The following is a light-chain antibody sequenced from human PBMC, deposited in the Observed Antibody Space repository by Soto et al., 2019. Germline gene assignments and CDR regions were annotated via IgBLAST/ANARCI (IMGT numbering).Light chain of an antibody. V-gene: IGKV1-39*01. J-gene: IGKJ1*01. Sequence: DIQMTHSPSSLSASVGDEVTITCRASQTIMTYLNWYQLKPGKPPRLLIYAASSLQSGVPSRFSGSGSGTDFTLTITSLQPEDFATYSCQQSYNSPQTFGQGTKV. CDR2: AAS. CDR3: QQSYNSPQT. CDR1: QTIMTY.